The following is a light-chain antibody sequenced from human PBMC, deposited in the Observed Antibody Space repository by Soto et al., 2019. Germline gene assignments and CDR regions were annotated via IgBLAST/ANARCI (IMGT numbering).Light chain of an antibody. CDR3: QSYDSSLSVSYV. J-gene: IGLJ1*01. V-gene: IGLV1-40*01. CDR1: SPNIGAGYD. CDR2: GNK. Sequence: QSVLTQPPSVSGAPGQRVTISCTGSSPNIGAGYDVHWYQQRPGTAPKLLIYGNKNRPSGVPDRFSGSKSGTSASLAITGLQAEDEADYYCQSYDSSLSVSYVFGTGTKVTVL.